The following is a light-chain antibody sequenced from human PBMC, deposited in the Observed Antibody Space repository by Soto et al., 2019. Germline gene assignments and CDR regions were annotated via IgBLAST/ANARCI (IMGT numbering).Light chain of an antibody. V-gene: IGKV3-20*01. CDR2: GAS. J-gene: IGKJ4*01. CDR1: QSVGTY. Sequence: EIVLTQSPGTLSLSPGERATLSCRASQSVGTYLAWYQQKPGQAPRLLMYGASSRATGIPDRFSGSGSGTDFTLTIRRLEPDDLAVYYCQQYVSIPLTFGGGTKVDIK. CDR3: QQYVSIPLT.